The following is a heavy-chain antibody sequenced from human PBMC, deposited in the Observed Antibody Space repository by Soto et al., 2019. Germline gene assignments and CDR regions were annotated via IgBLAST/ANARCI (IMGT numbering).Heavy chain of an antibody. D-gene: IGHD1-7*01. CDR1: GGSFSGYY. J-gene: IGHJ6*02. CDR3: ARVRANWNYGFHYYGMDV. V-gene: IGHV4-34*01. CDR2: INHSGST. Sequence: PSETLSLTCAVYGGSFSGYYWSWIRQPPGKGLEWIGEINHSGSTNYNPSLKSRVTISVDTSKNQFSLKLSSVTAADTAVYYCARVRANWNYGFHYYGMDVWGQGTTVTAP.